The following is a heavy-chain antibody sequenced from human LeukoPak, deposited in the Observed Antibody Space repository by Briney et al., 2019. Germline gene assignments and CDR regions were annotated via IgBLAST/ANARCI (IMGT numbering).Heavy chain of an antibody. J-gene: IGHJ4*02. D-gene: IGHD3-10*01. V-gene: IGHV3-23*01. CDR1: GFTFTSSW. CDR3: ARANWGITTNPGDY. Sequence: GGSLRLSCAASGFTFTSSWMSWVRQAPGKGLEWVSVISGSGVSTYYADSVKGRFTISRDNSKNSLYLQMNSLRAEDTAVYYCARANWGITTNPGDYWGQGTLVTVSS. CDR2: ISGSGVST.